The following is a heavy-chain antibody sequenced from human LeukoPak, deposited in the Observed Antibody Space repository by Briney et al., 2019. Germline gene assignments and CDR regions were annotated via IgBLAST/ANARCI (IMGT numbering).Heavy chain of an antibody. CDR2: ISGSGGST. V-gene: IGHV3-23*01. Sequence: GGSLRLSCAASGFTFSSYAMSWVRQAPGKGLEWVSAISGSGGSTYYADSVKGRFTISRDNSKNTLYLQMNSLRAEDTAVYYCARAREYYYGSGSYLDYWGQGTLVTVSS. CDR3: ARAREYYYGSGSYLDY. CDR1: GFTFSSYA. J-gene: IGHJ4*02. D-gene: IGHD3-10*01.